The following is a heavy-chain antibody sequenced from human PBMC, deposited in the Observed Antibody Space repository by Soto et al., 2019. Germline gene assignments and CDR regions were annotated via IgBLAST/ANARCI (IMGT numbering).Heavy chain of an antibody. CDR1: GFSVGDNY. CDR3: ARSSGRRHVFTFDYGLDV. V-gene: IGHV3-11*06. J-gene: IGHJ6*02. CDR2: SSSSGGYT. Sequence: QVQLVESGGGLVEPGGSLRLSCAASGFSVGDNYMTWIRQAPGKGLEWLSYSSSSGGYTNYADSVKGRFTISRDNAKNSLYLQMDSLRAEDTAVYFCARSSGRRHVFTFDYGLDVWGHGTTVTVSS. D-gene: IGHD3-16*01.